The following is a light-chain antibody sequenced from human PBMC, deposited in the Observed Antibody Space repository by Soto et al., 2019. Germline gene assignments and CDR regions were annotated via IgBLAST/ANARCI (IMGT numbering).Light chain of an antibody. CDR1: QSVSSN. CDR3: HQHNNWPRT. Sequence: EIVMTQSPATLSVSRGERATLSCRASQSVSSNLAWYQQKPCQAPRLLIYRASTRATGIPDRFSGSGSGTEFTLTISSLQSEDFAVYYCHQHNNWPRTFGQGTNLEIK. J-gene: IGKJ2*01. V-gene: IGKV3-15*01. CDR2: RAS.